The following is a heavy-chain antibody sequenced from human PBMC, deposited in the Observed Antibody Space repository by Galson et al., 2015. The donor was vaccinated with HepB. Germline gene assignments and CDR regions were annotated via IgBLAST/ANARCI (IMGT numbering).Heavy chain of an antibody. CDR3: AKRVEPTNYYFYGMDV. D-gene: IGHD3/OR15-3a*01. Sequence: SLRLSCAASGFTFNNYAMTWVRQAPGKGLEWVSVIVSSGVTTYHADSVKGRFTISRDNSKNTLFLQMNSLRVEDTAIYYCAKRVEPTNYYFYGMDVWCQGTTVTVSS. CDR1: GFTFNNYA. J-gene: IGHJ6*02. V-gene: IGHV3-23*01. CDR2: IVSSGVTT.